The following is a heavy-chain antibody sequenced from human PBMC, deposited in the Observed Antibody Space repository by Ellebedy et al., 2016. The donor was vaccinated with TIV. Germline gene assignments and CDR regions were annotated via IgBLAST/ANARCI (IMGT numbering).Heavy chain of an antibody. CDR2: INPDGSKK. J-gene: IGHJ4*02. D-gene: IGHD6-19*01. CDR1: GFMLSNYE. Sequence: PGGSLRLSCAASGFMLSNYEMNWVRQTPGKGLEWVANINPDGSKKYYLDSVKGRLTVSRDNAKNSLYLQMDSLRVEDTAVYYCARAERSSGWYTDYWGQGTLVTVSS. V-gene: IGHV3-7*03. CDR3: ARAERSSGWYTDY.